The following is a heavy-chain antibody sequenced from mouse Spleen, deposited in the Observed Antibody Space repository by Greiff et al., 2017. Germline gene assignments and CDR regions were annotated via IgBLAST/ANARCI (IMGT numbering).Heavy chain of an antibody. CDR3: ARSGIYYWYFDV. Sequence: QVQLQQPGPELVKPGASVKLSCKASGYTFTSYWMHWVKQRPGQGLEWIGNINPSNGGTNYNEKFKSKATLTVDKSSSTAYMQLSSLTSEGSAVYYCARSGIYYWYFDVWGTGTTVTVSS. D-gene: IGHD1-1*01. J-gene: IGHJ1*03. V-gene: IGHV1-53*01. CDR2: INPSNGGT. CDR1: GYTFTSYW.